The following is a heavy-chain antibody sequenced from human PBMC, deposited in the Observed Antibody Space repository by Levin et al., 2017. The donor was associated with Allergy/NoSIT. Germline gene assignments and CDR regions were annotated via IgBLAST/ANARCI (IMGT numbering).Heavy chain of an antibody. CDR3: AKMDCSSINCYPDY. CDR1: GFIFDDSA. V-gene: IGHV3-9*01. D-gene: IGHD2-2*01. CDR2: ISWNSGSI. J-gene: IGHJ4*02. Sequence: LSLPCEASGFIFDDSAMHWVRLTPGKGLEWVSGISWNSGSINYADSVKGRFTISRDNAKNSLSLQMSSLRVEDTALYFCAKMDCSSINCYPDYWGQGTLVTVSS.